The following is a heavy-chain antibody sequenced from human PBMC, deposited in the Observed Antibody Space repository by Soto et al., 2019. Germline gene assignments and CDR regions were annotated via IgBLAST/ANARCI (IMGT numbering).Heavy chain of an antibody. CDR1: GFTFSNSA. V-gene: IGHV3-23*01. Sequence: EVHLLESGGGLVQPWGSLRLSCTASGFTFSNSAMSWVRKVPGKGLEWVSGISGRGTGTYYGDSVKGRFTISRDNSKNTLYLQMNSLRAEDTAVYYCAKTYFEFWSDWPNCFDCWGQGTLVTVTS. CDR3: AKTYFEFWSDWPNCFDC. CDR2: ISGRGTGT. D-gene: IGHD3-3*01. J-gene: IGHJ4*02.